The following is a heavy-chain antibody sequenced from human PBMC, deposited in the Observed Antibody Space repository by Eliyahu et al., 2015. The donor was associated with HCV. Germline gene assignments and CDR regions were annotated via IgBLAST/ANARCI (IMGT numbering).Heavy chain of an antibody. CDR2: IWYDGSNK. Sequence: QVQLVESGGGVVQPGRSLRLSCAASGFXFSXXGMHWVRQAPGKGLEWVAVIWYDGSNKYYADSVKGRFTISRDNSKNTLYLQMNSLRAEDTAVYYCAREEDYYDSSGYTIPGDYWGQGTLVTVSS. J-gene: IGHJ4*02. D-gene: IGHD3-22*01. CDR1: GFXFSXXG. V-gene: IGHV3-33*08. CDR3: AREEDYYDSSGYTIPGDY.